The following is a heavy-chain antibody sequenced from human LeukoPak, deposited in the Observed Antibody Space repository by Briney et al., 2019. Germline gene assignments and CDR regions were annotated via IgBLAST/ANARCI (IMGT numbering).Heavy chain of an antibody. V-gene: IGHV3-30-3*01. D-gene: IGHD1-26*01. CDR3: ARTFSESYYYYGMDV. CDR1: GFTFSSYA. Sequence: GRSLRLSCAASGFTFSSYAMHWVRQAPGKGLEWVAVISYDGSNKYYADSVKGRFTISRDNSKNTLYLQMNSLRAEDTAVYYCARTFSESYYYYGMDVWGQGTTVTVSS. J-gene: IGHJ6*02. CDR2: ISYDGSNK.